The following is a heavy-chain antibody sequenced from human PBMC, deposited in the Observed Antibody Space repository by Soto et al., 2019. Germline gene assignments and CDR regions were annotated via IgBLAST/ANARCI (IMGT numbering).Heavy chain of an antibody. CDR2: IYHSGST. CDR1: GGSISSSNW. CDR3: ARVLGSGSYSNYYYGTDV. D-gene: IGHD1-26*01. V-gene: IGHV4-4*02. J-gene: IGHJ6*02. Sequence: SETLSLTCAVSGGSISSSNWWSWVRQPPGKGLEWIGEIYHSGSTNYNPSLKSRVTISVDKSKNQFSLKLSSVTAADTAVYYCARVLGSGSYSNYYYGTDVCGQGTTVTVSS.